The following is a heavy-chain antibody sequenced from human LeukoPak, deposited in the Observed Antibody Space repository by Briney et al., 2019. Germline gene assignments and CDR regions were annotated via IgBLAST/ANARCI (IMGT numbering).Heavy chain of an antibody. V-gene: IGHV3-23*01. D-gene: IGHD3-10*01. J-gene: IGHJ4*02. Sequence: GSLRLSCAASGFTFSSYAISWVRQAPGKGLEWVSAISGSGGSTYYADSVKGRFTISRDNSKNTLYLQMNSLRAEDTAVYYCAKIVTFYYYGSGKVFDYWGQGTLVTVSS. CDR1: GFTFSSYA. CDR3: AKIVTFYYYGSGKVFDY. CDR2: ISGSGGST.